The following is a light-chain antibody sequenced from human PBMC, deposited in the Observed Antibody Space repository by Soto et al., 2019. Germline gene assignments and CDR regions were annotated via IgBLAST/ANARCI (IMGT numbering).Light chain of an antibody. CDR1: QSVSIL. Sequence: IKQGPATPGEYQSGRATRSCRASQSVSILLAWYQQKPGQAPRLLIHGATTRATGIPAWFSGSGSGTLLTLNFCCLHSEDCAVYFCQPYNNGAAVTFGQGTRLEIK. CDR3: QPYNNGAAVT. V-gene: IGKV3-15*01. CDR2: GAT. J-gene: IGKJ5*01.